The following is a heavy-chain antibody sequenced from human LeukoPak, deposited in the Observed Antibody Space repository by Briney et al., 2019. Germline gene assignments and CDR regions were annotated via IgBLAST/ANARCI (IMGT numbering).Heavy chain of an antibody. D-gene: IGHD3-10*01. CDR1: GFTFSSYW. CDR2: IKPDGSEK. V-gene: IGHV3-7*01. Sequence: GGSLRLSCAASGFTFSSYWMSWVRQAPGKGLEWVANIKPDGSEKYYVDSVKGRFTISRDNAKNSLYLQMNSLRVEDTAVYYCAKVAKYYYGSETYYFFDYWGQGTLVTASS. J-gene: IGHJ4*02. CDR3: AKVAKYYYGSETYYFFDY.